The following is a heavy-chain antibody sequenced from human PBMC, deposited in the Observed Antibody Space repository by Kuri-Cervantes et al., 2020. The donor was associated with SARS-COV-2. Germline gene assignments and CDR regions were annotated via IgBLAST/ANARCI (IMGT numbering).Heavy chain of an antibody. Sequence: SETLSLTCAVSGYSISSGYYWGWIRQPPGKGLEWIGSIYHSGSTYYNPSLKSRVTISVDTSKNQFSLKLSSVTAADTAVYYCARDRAIFGVVTIPAGWFDPWGQGTLVTVSS. CDR3: ARDRAIFGVVTIPAGWFDP. CDR2: IYHSGST. D-gene: IGHD3-3*01. CDR1: GYSISSGYY. V-gene: IGHV4-38-2*02. J-gene: IGHJ5*02.